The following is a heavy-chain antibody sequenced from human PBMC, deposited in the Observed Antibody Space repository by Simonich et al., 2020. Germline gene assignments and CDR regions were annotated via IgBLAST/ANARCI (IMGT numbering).Heavy chain of an antibody. CDR1: GVTFSSYS. Sequence: GGGLVKPGGSLRLSCAASGVTFSSYSMNWVHQAPGRGLEWVSSISSSSSYIYYAESVKGRFTISRDNAKNALYLQMNSLRAEDTAVYYCARDTSYYGSGSYYFDYWGQGTLVTVSS. D-gene: IGHD3-10*01. J-gene: IGHJ4*02. CDR2: ISSSSSYI. CDR3: ARDTSYYGSGSYYFDY. V-gene: IGHV3-21*01.